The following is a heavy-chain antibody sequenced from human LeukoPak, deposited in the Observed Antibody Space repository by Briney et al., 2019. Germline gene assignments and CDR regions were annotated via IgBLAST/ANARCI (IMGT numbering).Heavy chain of an antibody. Sequence: ASVKVSCKASGYTFTGYYMHWVRQAPGQGLEWMGWINPNSGGANYAQKFQGRVTMTRDKSIRTAYMELSRLTSDDTAVYYCARDRRGATNWFDPWGQGTLVTVSS. CDR2: INPNSGGA. J-gene: IGHJ5*02. D-gene: IGHD1-26*01. V-gene: IGHV1-2*02. CDR3: ARDRRGATNWFDP. CDR1: GYTFTGYY.